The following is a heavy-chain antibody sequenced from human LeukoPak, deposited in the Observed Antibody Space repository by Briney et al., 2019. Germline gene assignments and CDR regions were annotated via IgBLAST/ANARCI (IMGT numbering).Heavy chain of an antibody. V-gene: IGHV4-39*01. CDR1: RGSITNSSCY. CDR2: IYYTGTT. J-gene: IGHJ4*02. CDR3: ARRAVVPAAVSYFDN. Sequence: SETLSLTCAVFRGSITNSSCYWGWIRQPPGRGLEWIGGIYYTGTTYYSPSLNSRITISMDTSKNQFSLRLASVTAADTALYYCARRAVVPAAVSYFDNWGQGTLVTVSS. D-gene: IGHD2-2*01.